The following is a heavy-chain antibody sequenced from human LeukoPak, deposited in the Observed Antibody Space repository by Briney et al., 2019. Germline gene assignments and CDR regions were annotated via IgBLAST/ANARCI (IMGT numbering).Heavy chain of an antibody. V-gene: IGHV4-59*02. CDR2: MYYSGST. D-gene: IGHD1-7*01. Sequence: PSETLSLTCSVSGGSVSSYNWSGIRQPPREGLEWIGYMYYSGSTNYNPSLKSRVTISTDTSKNQLSLKLSSVTAADTAVYYCAVLGNYALNYWGQGTLVTVYS. CDR1: GGSVSSYN. CDR3: AVLGNYALNY. J-gene: IGHJ4*02.